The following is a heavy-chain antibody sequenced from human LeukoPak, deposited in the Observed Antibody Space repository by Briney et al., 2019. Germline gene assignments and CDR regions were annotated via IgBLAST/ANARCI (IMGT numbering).Heavy chain of an antibody. CDR3: ATFSVGATLGN. Sequence: PGRSLRLSCAAFGFTLSSYEMNWVRQAPGKGLEWVSYISPSGNTIYYADSVKGRFTISRDNAKNSLYLQMNSLRAEDTAVYYCATFSVGATLGNWGQGTLVTVSS. CDR1: GFTLSSYE. V-gene: IGHV3-48*03. D-gene: IGHD1-26*01. CDR2: ISPSGNTI. J-gene: IGHJ4*02.